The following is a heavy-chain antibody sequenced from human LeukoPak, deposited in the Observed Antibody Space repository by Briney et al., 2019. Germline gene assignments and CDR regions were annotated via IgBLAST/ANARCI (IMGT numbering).Heavy chain of an antibody. V-gene: IGHV3-33*01. D-gene: IGHD3-9*01. CDR3: ARDLGYYDILTGPGDY. J-gene: IGHJ4*02. CDR2: ILYDGSNK. Sequence: PGRSLRLSCAASGSTFSIYGVQWVRPPPDKVLEWVASILYDGSNKYYADSVKGRFTISRDNSKNTLYLQMNSLRAEDTAVYYCARDLGYYDILTGPGDYWGQGTLVTVSS. CDR1: GSTFSIYG.